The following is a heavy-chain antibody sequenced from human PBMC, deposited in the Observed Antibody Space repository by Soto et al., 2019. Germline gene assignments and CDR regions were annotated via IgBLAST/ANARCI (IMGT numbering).Heavy chain of an antibody. CDR3: AKEYLERRRRDP. Sequence: GGSLRLSCAASGFTFSSYWMHWVRQAPGKGLVWVSRINSDGSSTNYADSVKGRFTISRDNAKNTLYLQMNSLRAEDTAVYYCAKEYLERRRRDPWGQGTLVTVSS. CDR1: GFTFSSYW. D-gene: IGHD1-1*01. CDR2: INSDGSST. J-gene: IGHJ5*02. V-gene: IGHV3-74*01.